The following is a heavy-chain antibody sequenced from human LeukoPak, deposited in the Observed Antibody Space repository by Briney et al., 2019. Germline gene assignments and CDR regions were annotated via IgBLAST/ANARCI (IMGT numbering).Heavy chain of an antibody. CDR3: ARGGEIEYCSGGSCSPMDY. Sequence: GASVKVSCKPSGYTLTSYSIGWVRQAPGQGLEWMGWISGYNGNTNYAHDLQGRVTMTIDTATTTAYMELRSLRSDDTAVYYCARGGEIEYCSGGSCSPMDYWGQGTLVTVSS. CDR2: ISGYNGNT. V-gene: IGHV1-18*01. J-gene: IGHJ4*02. CDR1: GYTLTSYS. D-gene: IGHD2-15*01.